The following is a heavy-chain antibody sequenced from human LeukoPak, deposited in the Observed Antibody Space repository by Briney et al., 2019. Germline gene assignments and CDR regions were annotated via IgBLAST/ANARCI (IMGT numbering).Heavy chain of an antibody. CDR1: GFTFSNFW. Sequence: GGSLRLSCAASGFTFSNFWMNWVRQAPGGGLEWVSNISPDGSDTFYVDSVKGRFTISRDNAKNSVYLQMNSLTTEDTAVYYCSGRDSSRNPWAYWGQGTLVSVSS. V-gene: IGHV3-7*01. CDR2: ISPDGSDT. D-gene: IGHD2-2*01. CDR3: SGRDSSRNPWAY. J-gene: IGHJ4*02.